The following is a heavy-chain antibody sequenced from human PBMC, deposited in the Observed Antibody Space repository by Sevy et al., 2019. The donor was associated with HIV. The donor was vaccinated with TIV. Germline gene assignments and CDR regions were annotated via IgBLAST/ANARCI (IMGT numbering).Heavy chain of an antibody. Sequence: GGSLRLCCAASGFTFSSHAMHWVRQAPGKGLDWVAVISSDGNSQYSADSVKGRFTISRDNSKNTLYLQMDSLRVEDTAVYYCARDLISGSYSQSLDYWGQGTLVTVSS. CDR1: GFTFSSHA. CDR2: ISSDGNSQ. D-gene: IGHD1-26*01. CDR3: ARDLISGSYSQSLDY. V-gene: IGHV3-30*04. J-gene: IGHJ4*02.